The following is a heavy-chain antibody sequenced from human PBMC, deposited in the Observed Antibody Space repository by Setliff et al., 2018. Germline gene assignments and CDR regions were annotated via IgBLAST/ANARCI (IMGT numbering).Heavy chain of an antibody. CDR2: IYSSGST. Sequence: SETLSLTCTVSGGSISSSYWSWIRQPPGKGLEWIGYIYSSGSTNNNPSLKSRATISVDTSKSQFSLNLSNVTAADTAVYYCASGLEFDYWGPGSLVTVSS. J-gene: IGHJ4*01. CDR3: ASGLEFDY. D-gene: IGHD1-1*01. V-gene: IGHV4-59*08. CDR1: GGSISSSY.